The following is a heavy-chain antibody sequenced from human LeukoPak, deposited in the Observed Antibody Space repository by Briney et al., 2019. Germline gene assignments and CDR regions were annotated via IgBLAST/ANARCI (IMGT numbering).Heavy chain of an antibody. CDR2: IYTSGST. J-gene: IGHJ5*02. D-gene: IGHD4-17*01. CDR1: GGSISSYY. Sequence: SETLSLTCTVSGGSISSYYWSWIRQPAGKGLEWIGRIYTSGSTNYNPSLKSQVTMSVDTSKNQFSLKLSSVTAADTAVYYCARDNDYGNRLDPWGQGTLVTVSS. CDR3: ARDNDYGNRLDP. V-gene: IGHV4-4*07.